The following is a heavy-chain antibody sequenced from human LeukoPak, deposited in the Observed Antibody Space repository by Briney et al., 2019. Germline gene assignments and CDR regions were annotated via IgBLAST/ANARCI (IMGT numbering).Heavy chain of an antibody. CDR1: GASIGFYY. V-gene: IGHV4-59*08. CDR3: ARHVSGWYPLLDH. Sequence: SETLSLTCTVSGASIGFYYWSWIRQSPGKGLEWIGYIYFSGTRNYNPSLKSRVTISGDTSKSQFSLKLSSVTAADTAVYYCARHVSGWYPLLDHWGQGILVAVSS. CDR2: IYFSGTR. D-gene: IGHD6-19*01. J-gene: IGHJ4*02.